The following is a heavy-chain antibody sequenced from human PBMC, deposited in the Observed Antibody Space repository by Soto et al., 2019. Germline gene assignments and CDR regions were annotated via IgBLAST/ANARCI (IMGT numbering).Heavy chain of an antibody. CDR3: ARHHRNDPGPFDS. Sequence: GKSLKISCKASGYTFTSHWIGWVRQMPGKGLEWMGIIYPGDYETRYSPSFEGQIFVSVDKSITTAYLQWSSLKASDTAMYFCARHHRNDPGPFDSWGQGTMVTVSS. CDR1: GYTFTSHW. J-gene: IGHJ3*02. V-gene: IGHV5-51*06. CDR2: IYPGDYET. D-gene: IGHD1-1*01.